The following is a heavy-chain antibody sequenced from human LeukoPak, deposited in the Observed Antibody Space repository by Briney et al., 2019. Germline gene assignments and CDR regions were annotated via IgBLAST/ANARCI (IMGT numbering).Heavy chain of an antibody. Sequence: GGSLRLSCAASGFTFSSYAMTWVRQAQGKGLEWVSGITGSGGSTYYADSVKGRFTISRENSNTTLYLQMNSLRGEDTAVYSCAKTGYYDSSGYGLFDYWGQGTLVTVSS. CDR1: GFTFSSYA. J-gene: IGHJ4*02. V-gene: IGHV3-23*01. CDR3: AKTGYYDSSGYGLFDY. CDR2: ITGSGGST. D-gene: IGHD3-22*01.